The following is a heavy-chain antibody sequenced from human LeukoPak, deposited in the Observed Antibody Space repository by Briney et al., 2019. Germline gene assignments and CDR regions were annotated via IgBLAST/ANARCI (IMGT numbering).Heavy chain of an antibody. CDR2: IYYSGST. Sequence: SETLSLTCTVSGGSISSGDYYWSWIRQPPGKGLEWIGYIYYSGSTYYNPSLKSRVTISVDTSKNQFSLRLRSVTAADTAVYYCVRESAYNWFDPWGQGTLVTVSS. CDR1: GGSISSGDYY. CDR3: VRESAYNWFDP. V-gene: IGHV4-30-4*01. J-gene: IGHJ5*02.